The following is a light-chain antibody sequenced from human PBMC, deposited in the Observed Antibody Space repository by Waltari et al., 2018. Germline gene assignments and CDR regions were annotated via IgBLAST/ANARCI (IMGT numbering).Light chain of an antibody. J-gene: IGLJ2*01. CDR2: EVS. V-gene: IGLV2-8*01. CDR1: SSDVGGYNY. Sequence: QSALTQPPSASGSPGQSVTISSPGPSSDVGGYNYVSWYQQHPGKAPKLMIYEVSKRPSGVPDRFSGSKSGNTASLTVSGLQADDEADYYCSSYAGSNNFVVFGGGTKLTVL. CDR3: SSYAGSNNFVV.